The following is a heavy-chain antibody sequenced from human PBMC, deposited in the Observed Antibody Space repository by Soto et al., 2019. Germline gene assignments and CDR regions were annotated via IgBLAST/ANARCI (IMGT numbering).Heavy chain of an antibody. J-gene: IGHJ4*02. CDR2: INPSGGST. V-gene: IGHV1-46*01. CDR3: ARVYCSGGGCYGIDY. Sequence: QVQLVQSGAEVKKPGASVKVSCKASGYTFTSYFMHWVRQAPGQGLEWMGIINPSGGSTSYAQKFKGGVTMTRDTSTSTVYMELSSLRPEDTAVYYCARVYCSGGGCYGIDYWGQGTLVTVSS. D-gene: IGHD2-15*01. CDR1: GYTFTSYF.